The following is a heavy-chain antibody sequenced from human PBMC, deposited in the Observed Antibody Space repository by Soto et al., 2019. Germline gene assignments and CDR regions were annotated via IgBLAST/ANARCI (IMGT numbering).Heavy chain of an antibody. Sequence: EVPLLESGGGLVQPGGSLRLSCAASGFTFSSYAMSWVRQAPGKGLEWVSAISGSGGSTYYADSVKGRFTISRDNSKNMLYLQMSSLRAEDTAVYYCAKDRTIGGYLTPADAFDIWGQGTMVTVSS. V-gene: IGHV3-23*01. J-gene: IGHJ3*02. D-gene: IGHD3-22*01. CDR3: AKDRTIGGYLTPADAFDI. CDR1: GFTFSSYA. CDR2: ISGSGGST.